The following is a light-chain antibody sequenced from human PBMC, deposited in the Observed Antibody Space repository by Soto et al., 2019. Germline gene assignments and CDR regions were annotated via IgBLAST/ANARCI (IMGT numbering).Light chain of an antibody. CDR1: QTLSNY. J-gene: IGKJ4*01. CDR3: QQLRRYPLT. V-gene: IGKV1-9*01. CDR2: SAS. Sequence: DIQMTQSPASLSASVGDRVTITCRASQTLSNYLAWYQQKPGKAPDLLIYSASTLQSGVPSRFSGSGCETEFSLTIRALQPEDFATYYRQQLRRYPLTFGGGTKVDIK.